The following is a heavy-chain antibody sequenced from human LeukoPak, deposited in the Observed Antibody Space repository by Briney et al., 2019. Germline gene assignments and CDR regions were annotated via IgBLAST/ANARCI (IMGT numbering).Heavy chain of an antibody. D-gene: IGHD3-3*01. CDR1: GYTFTSYD. J-gene: IGHJ6*03. Sequence: ASVKVSCKASGYTFTSYDINWVRQATGQGLEWMGWTNPNSGNTGYAQKFQGRVTITRNTSTSTAYMELSSLRSEDTAVYYCARGHYDFWSGYYYYYYMDVWGKGTTVTVSS. V-gene: IGHV1-8*03. CDR3: ARGHYDFWSGYYYYYYMDV. CDR2: TNPNSGNT.